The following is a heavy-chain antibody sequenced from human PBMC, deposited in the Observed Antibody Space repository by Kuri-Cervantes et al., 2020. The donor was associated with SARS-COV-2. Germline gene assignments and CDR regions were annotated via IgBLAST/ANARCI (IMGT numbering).Heavy chain of an antibody. Sequence: ASVKVSCKASGYIFSDYYFHWVRQAPGQGPEWTGWINPSGAMNPAQRYQDRDTMTRDTSTTTIPMELSRLTPDDTAVFYCASDRPTCGYTSGFDLWGQGTLVTVSS. V-gene: IGHV1-2*02. D-gene: IGHD5-18*01. J-gene: IGHJ4*02. CDR3: ASDRPTCGYTSGFDL. CDR1: GYIFSDYY. CDR2: INPSGAM.